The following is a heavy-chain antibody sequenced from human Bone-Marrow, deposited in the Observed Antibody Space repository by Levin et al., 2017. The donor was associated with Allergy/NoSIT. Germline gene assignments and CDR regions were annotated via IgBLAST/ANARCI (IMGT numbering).Heavy chain of an antibody. D-gene: IGHD6-6*01. J-gene: IGHJ4*02. CDR2: ISYDGRNK. V-gene: IGHV3-30*04. Sequence: GGSLRLSCAASGFTFSIYSMHWVRQAPGKGLEWVAVISYDGRNKYHADSVMGRFTISRDNSEKTLFLQMDSLRAEDTAVYYCAREQYGKYYFDYWGQGTLVTVSS. CDR3: AREQYGKYYFDY. CDR1: GFTFSIYS.